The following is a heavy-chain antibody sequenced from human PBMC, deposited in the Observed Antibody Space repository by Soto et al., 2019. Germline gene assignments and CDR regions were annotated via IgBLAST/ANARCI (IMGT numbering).Heavy chain of an antibody. CDR3: ARARWYDAFDV. D-gene: IGHD2-15*01. CDR1: GFFISSGNY. J-gene: IGHJ3*01. V-gene: IGHV4-38-2*01. Sequence: SETLSLTCAGSGFFISSGNYWGWIRKPPGKGLEWIGSIFHGGNTYYNPSLKSRVTISVDMSKNQFSLKLNSVTAADTAVYYCARARWYDAFDVWGQGTVVTVSS. CDR2: IFHGGNT.